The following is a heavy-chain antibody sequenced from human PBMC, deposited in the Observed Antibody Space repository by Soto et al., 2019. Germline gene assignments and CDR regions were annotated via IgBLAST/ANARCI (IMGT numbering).Heavy chain of an antibody. J-gene: IGHJ2*01. V-gene: IGHV1-69*05. CDR1: GGTFSSYA. CDR3: ARGSMGVMVWYFDL. Sequence: SVKVSCKASGGTFSSYAISWVRQAPGQGLEWMGGIIPIFGTASYAQKFQGRVTMTRDTSTSTVYMELSSLRSEDTAVYYCARGSMGVMVWYFDLWGRGTLVTVSS. CDR2: IIPIFGTA. D-gene: IGHD3-16*01.